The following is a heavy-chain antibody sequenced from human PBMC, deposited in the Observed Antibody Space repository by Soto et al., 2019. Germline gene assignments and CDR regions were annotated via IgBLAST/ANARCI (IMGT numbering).Heavy chain of an antibody. V-gene: IGHV5-51*01. CDR2: IYPGDSDT. CDR3: AKDRQDVLLWFGDPTSYGMDV. Sequence: GESLKISCKGSGYSFTSYWIGWVRQMPGKGLEWMGIIYPGDSDTRYSPSFQGQVTISADKSISTAYLQWSSLRAEDAAVYYCAKDRQDVLLWFGDPTSYGMDVWGQGTTVTVSS. CDR1: GYSFTSYW. D-gene: IGHD3-10*01. J-gene: IGHJ6*02.